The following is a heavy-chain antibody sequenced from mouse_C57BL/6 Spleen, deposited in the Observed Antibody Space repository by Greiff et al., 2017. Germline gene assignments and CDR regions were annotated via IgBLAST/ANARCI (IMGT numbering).Heavy chain of an antibody. CDR3: ACIYYGNHGDY. D-gene: IGHD2-1*01. V-gene: IGHV14-2*01. CDR2: IDPEDDET. Sequence: VQLKQSGAELVKPGASVKLSCTASGFNIKDYYMHWVKQRTEQGLEWIGRIDPEDDETKYAPKFQGKATVTADTSSNTAYLQLSSLTSEDTAVYYCACIYYGNHGDYWGQGTTLTVSS. J-gene: IGHJ2*01. CDR1: GFNIKDYY.